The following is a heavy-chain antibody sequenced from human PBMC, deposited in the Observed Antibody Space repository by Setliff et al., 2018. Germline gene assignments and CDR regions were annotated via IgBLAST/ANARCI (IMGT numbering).Heavy chain of an antibody. D-gene: IGHD5-18*01. CDR2: IIPIFGTA. CDR3: ARDLRPPPTAMGPPDDY. J-gene: IGHJ4*02. Sequence: GASVKVSCKASGYTFTSYAISWVRQAPGQGLEWMGGIIPIFGTANYAQKFQGRVTITTDESTSTAYMELSSLRSEDTAVYYCARDLRPPPTAMGPPDDYWGQGTLVTVSS. V-gene: IGHV1-69*05. CDR1: GYTFTSYA.